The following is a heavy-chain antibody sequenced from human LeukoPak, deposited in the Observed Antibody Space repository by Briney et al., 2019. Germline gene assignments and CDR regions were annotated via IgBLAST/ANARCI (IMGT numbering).Heavy chain of an antibody. CDR1: GFTFSTYR. CDR3: ARDKDVYFDY. CDR2: ISSSSSYI. Sequence: GGSLRLSCVGTGFTFSTYRMNWVRQAPGKGLEWVSSISSSSSYIYYADSVKGRITISRDNAKNSLYLQMNSLRVEDTAVYYCARDKDVYFDYWGQGTLATVSP. J-gene: IGHJ4*02. V-gene: IGHV3-21*01.